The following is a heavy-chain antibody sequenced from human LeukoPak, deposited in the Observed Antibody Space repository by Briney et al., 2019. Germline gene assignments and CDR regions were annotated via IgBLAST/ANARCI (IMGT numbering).Heavy chain of an antibody. Sequence: GGSLRLSCAASGFTSSSYKMNWVRQAPGKGLEWVSSISGSSSYIYYADSVKGRFTISRDNAKNSLYLQVNSLRAEDTAVYYCAREDCSGSSCYSIDYWGQGTLVTVSS. J-gene: IGHJ4*02. D-gene: IGHD2-15*01. CDR3: AREDCSGSSCYSIDY. CDR1: GFTSSSYK. CDR2: ISGSSSYI. V-gene: IGHV3-21*01.